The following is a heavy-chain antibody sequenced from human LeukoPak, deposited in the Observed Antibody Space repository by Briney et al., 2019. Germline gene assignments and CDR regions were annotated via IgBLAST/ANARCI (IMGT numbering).Heavy chain of an antibody. J-gene: IGHJ4*02. CDR2: IYYSGST. D-gene: IGHD5-12*01. V-gene: IGHV4-59*12. CDR1: GGSISSYY. Sequence: SETLSLTCTVSGGSISSYYWSWIRQPPGKGLEWIGYIYYSGSTNYNPSLKSRVTISVDTSKNQFSLKLSSVTAADTAVYYCARSPSKLRGPGSDFDYWGQGTLVTVSS. CDR3: ARSPSKLRGPGSDFDY.